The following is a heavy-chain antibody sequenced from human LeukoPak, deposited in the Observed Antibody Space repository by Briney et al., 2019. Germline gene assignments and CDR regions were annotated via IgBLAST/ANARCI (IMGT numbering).Heavy chain of an antibody. V-gene: IGHV4-39*01. D-gene: IGHD5-18*01. CDR3: ARLHRGYSYGYDQHFDY. CDR1: GGSISSSSYY. CDR2: IYYSGST. J-gene: IGHJ4*02. Sequence: SETLSLTCTVSGGSISSSSYYWGWIRQPPGKGLEWIGSIYYSGSTYYNPPLKSRVTISVDTSKNQFSLKLSSVTAADTAVYYCARLHRGYSYGYDQHFDYWGQGTLVTVSS.